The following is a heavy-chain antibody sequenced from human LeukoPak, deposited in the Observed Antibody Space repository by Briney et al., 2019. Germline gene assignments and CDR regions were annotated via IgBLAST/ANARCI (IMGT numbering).Heavy chain of an antibody. V-gene: IGHV4-61*08. CDR1: GGSISSGDYY. Sequence: EPSETLSLTCTDSGGSISSGDYYWSWIRQPPGKGLEWIGYIFYSGSTNYNPSLKSRVTISVATSKNQFSLKLSSVTAADTAVYYCARRLSRGGRGAFDIWGQGTMVTVSS. CDR3: ARRLSRGGRGAFDI. CDR2: IFYSGST. D-gene: IGHD3-16*01. J-gene: IGHJ3*02.